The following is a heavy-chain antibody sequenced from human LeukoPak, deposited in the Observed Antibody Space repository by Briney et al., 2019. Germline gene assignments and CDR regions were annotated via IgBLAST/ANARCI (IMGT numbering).Heavy chain of an antibody. D-gene: IGHD1-26*01. CDR2: ISSTSSYI. CDR1: GFTFSSYS. J-gene: IGHJ4*02. V-gene: IGHV3-21*01. Sequence: GGSLRLSCAASGFTFSSYSMNWVRQAPGKGLEGVSSISSTSSYIYYADSVKGRFTISRDNAKSSLYLQMNSLRAEDTAVYYCARARGSFSFDSWGQGTLVTVSS. CDR3: ARARGSFSFDS.